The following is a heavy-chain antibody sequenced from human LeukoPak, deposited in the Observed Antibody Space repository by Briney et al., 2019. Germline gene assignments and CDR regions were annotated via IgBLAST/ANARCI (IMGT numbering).Heavy chain of an antibody. Sequence: SVKISCKASGGTFSSYAISWVRQAPGQGLEWMGGIIPIFGTANYAQKFQGRVTITTDESTSTAYMKLSSLRSEDTAVYYCARDYYDSSGYYSGSPPQGWFDPWGQGTLVTVSS. V-gene: IGHV1-69*05. CDR2: IIPIFGTA. CDR1: GGTFSSYA. D-gene: IGHD3-22*01. CDR3: ARDYYDSSGYYSGSPPQGWFDP. J-gene: IGHJ5*02.